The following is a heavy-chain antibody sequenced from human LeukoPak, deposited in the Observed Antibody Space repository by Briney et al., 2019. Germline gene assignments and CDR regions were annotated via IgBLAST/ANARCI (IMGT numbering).Heavy chain of an antibody. V-gene: IGHV1-24*01. D-gene: IGHD3-10*01. Sequence: GASVKVSCKVSGYTLTELSMDWVRQAPGKGLEWMGGFDPEDGETIYAQKFQGRVTMTEDTSTDTAYMELSSLRSEDTAVYYCATRSHYYGSGSYYYFDYWGQGTLVTVSS. CDR1: GYTLTELS. CDR2: FDPEDGET. J-gene: IGHJ4*02. CDR3: ATRSHYYGSGSYYYFDY.